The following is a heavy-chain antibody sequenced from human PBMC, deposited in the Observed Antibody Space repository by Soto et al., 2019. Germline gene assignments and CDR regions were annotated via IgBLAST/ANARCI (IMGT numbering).Heavy chain of an antibody. J-gene: IGHJ5*02. Sequence: QVQLGQSGAEVKKPGASVKVSCKASGYTFTSYGISWVRQAPGQGLEWMGWISAYNGNTNYAQKLKGRVTMTTDTSTSTACMELRSLRSDETAVYYCARDWGIVVVPAATRINCFDLWGQGTLVTVSS. V-gene: IGHV1-18*04. CDR1: GYTFTSYG. CDR2: ISAYNGNT. D-gene: IGHD2-2*01. CDR3: ARDWGIVVVPAATRINCFDL.